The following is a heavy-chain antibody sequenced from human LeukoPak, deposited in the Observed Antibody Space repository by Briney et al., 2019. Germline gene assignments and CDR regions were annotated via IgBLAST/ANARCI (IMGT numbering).Heavy chain of an antibody. CDR2: IYSGGST. D-gene: IGHD5-18*01. V-gene: IGHV3-53*01. CDR1: GFTVSSSY. CDR3: AKGYNYAYEY. J-gene: IGHJ4*02. Sequence: GGSLRLSCAASGFTVSSSYMSWVRQAPGKGLEWVSLIYSGGSTYYAASVKGRFTISRDNSKNTLHLQMNSLRPEDTAVYYCAKGYNYAYEYWGQGTLVTVSS.